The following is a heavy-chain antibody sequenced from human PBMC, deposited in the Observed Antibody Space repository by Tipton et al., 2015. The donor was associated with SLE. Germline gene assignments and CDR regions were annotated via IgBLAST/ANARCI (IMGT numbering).Heavy chain of an antibody. CDR1: GFSFDRYA. Sequence: SLRLSCAASGFSFDRYAMNWVRQAPGKGLEWVSYISRSTKDIYYADSLKGRFTISRDNANNSLYLQMNSLRAEDTGVYPCARGWSSTDYWGQGTLVTVSS. V-gene: IGHV3-21*06. CDR3: ARGWSSTDY. D-gene: IGHD2-2*01. J-gene: IGHJ4*02. CDR2: ISRSTKDI.